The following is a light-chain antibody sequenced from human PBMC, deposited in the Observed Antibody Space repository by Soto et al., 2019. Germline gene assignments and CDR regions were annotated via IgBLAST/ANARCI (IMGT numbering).Light chain of an antibody. V-gene: IGKV3-20*01. CDR2: GVS. CDR3: QQYNNWPQIT. Sequence: EIVLTQSPGTLSLSPGERATLSCRASQSISANYLAWYQQKPGQAPRLLIYGVSIRATGIPDRFAGSGSGPDFTLTISRLEPEDFAVYYCQQYNNWPQITFGQGTRLEIK. J-gene: IGKJ5*01. CDR1: QSISANY.